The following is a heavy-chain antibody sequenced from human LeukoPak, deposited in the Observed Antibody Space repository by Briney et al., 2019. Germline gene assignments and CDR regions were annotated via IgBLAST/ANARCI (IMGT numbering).Heavy chain of an antibody. V-gene: IGHV3-48*01. Sequence: GGSLRLSCAASGFTFSTYSMNWVRQAPGKGLEWVSYISSSSSTIYYADSVKGRFTISRDNAKNSLYLQMNSLRAEDTAVYYCARMYSGSYYFTYYFDYWGQGTLVTVSS. J-gene: IGHJ4*02. CDR2: ISSSSSTI. D-gene: IGHD1-26*01. CDR1: GFTFSTYS. CDR3: ARMYSGSYYFTYYFDY.